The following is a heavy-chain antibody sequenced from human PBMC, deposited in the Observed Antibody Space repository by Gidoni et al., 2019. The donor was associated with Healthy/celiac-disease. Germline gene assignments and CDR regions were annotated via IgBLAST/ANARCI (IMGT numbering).Heavy chain of an antibody. V-gene: IGHV3-30*18. Sequence: QVQLVESGGGVVQPGRSLRLSCAASGFTFSSYGMHWVRQAPGKGLEWVAVISYDGSNKYYADSVKGRFTISRDNSKNTLYLQMNSLRAEDTAVYYCAKSLYDYVWGSYPFSLVYWGQGTLVTVSS. D-gene: IGHD3-16*02. CDR1: GFTFSSYG. CDR2: ISYDGSNK. J-gene: IGHJ4*02. CDR3: AKSLYDYVWGSYPFSLVY.